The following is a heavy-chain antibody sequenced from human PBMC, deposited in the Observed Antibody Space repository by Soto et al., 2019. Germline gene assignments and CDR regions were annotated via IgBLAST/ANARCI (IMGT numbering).Heavy chain of an antibody. Sequence: QVQLQQWGAGPLRPLETLSLTCGVSGGSFSGYYWAWIRQSPGKGLEWIGETNDRGSINYNPSLNSRISISVDTSKNHYSLTLRSVTAADTAVYYCARESHDILTGPPWVWYFDLWGRGTLVTVSS. V-gene: IGHV4-34*01. CDR3: ARESHDILTGPPWVWYFDL. D-gene: IGHD3-9*01. CDR2: TNDRGSI. CDR1: GGSFSGYY. J-gene: IGHJ2*01.